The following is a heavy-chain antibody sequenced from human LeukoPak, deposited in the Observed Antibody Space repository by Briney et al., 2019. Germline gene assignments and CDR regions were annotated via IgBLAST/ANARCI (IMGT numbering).Heavy chain of an antibody. CDR2: IYYSGST. V-gene: IGHV4-31*03. D-gene: IGHD3-10*01. CDR3: ARVPMVYLAGHV. CDR1: GGPISSGGYY. Sequence: PSQTLSLTCTVSGGPISSGGYYWRWIRQHPGKGLEWIGYIYYSGSTYYNPSLKSRVTISVDTSKNQFSLKLSSVTAADTAVYYCARVPMVYLAGHVWGQGTLVTVSS. J-gene: IGHJ4*02.